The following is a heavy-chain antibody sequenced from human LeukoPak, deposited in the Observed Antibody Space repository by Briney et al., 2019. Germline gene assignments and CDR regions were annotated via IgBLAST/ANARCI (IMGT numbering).Heavy chain of an antibody. CDR1: GGSISSGDYY. D-gene: IGHD2-21*01. CDR2: IYYSGST. V-gene: IGHV4-30-4*01. Sequence: PSETLSLTCTVSGGSISSGDYYWSWIRQPPGKGLEWIGYIYYSGSTYYNPSLKSRVTISVDTSKNQFSLKLSSVTAADTAVYYCARHVVRYDWYFDLWGRGTLVTVSS. CDR3: ARHVVRYDWYFDL. J-gene: IGHJ2*01.